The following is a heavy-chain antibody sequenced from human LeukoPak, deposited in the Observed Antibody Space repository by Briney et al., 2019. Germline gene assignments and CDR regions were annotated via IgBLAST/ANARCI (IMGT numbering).Heavy chain of an antibody. V-gene: IGHV3-30-3*01. CDR1: GFTFTSYA. CDR3: AREAEALDY. J-gene: IGHJ4*02. CDR2: ISYDGSEK. Sequence: PGGSLRLACAASGFTFTSYAMHWVRQAPGKGPEWVAVISYDGSEKYYADSVKGQFTISRDSSKNTLYLQMNSLRAEDTAVHYCAREAEALDYWGQGILVTVSS.